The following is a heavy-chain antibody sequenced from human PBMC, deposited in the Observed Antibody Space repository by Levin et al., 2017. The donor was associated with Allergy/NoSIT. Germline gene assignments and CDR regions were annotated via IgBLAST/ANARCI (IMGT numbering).Heavy chain of an antibody. CDR1: GFTFSTYA. V-gene: IGHV3-23*01. D-gene: IGHD3-3*01. CDR2: VSGSGDRT. Sequence: GGSLRLSCAASGFTFSTYAMNWVRQAPGKGLEWVSTVSGSGDRTYYADSVKGRFTISRDNSKNTLSLQMNSLRAEDTAIYYCAKEQHGFWSGYSTPVYDFWGPGTLVTVSS. J-gene: IGHJ4*02. CDR3: AKEQHGFWSGYSTPVYDF.